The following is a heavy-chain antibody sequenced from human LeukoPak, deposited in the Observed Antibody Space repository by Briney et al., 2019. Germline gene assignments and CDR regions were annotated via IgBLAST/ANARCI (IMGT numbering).Heavy chain of an antibody. CDR2: INEDASII. D-gene: IGHD3-16*01. CDR1: GFTFSGYW. Sequence: GGSLRLSCAASGFTFSGYWMHWVRQAPGKGLEWVSRINEDASIITYADSVKGRFIISRDNTKNSLYLQMNSLRAEDTAVYYLVRDSNPGWTPGEHFDFWGQGTLVNV. CDR3: VRDSNPGWTPGEHFDF. J-gene: IGHJ4*02. V-gene: IGHV3-74*01.